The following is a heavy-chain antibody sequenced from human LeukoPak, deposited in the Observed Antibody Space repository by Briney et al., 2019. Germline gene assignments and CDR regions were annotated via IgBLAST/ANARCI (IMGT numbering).Heavy chain of an antibody. CDR2: INAANGYT. CDR3: ARGAPIRVAVAATFDP. J-gene: IGHJ5*02. CDR1: GFSFITYT. D-gene: IGHD6-19*01. V-gene: IGHV1-3*01. Sequence: ASVKVSFKPSGFSFITYTMHWVRQAPGQRHGWVGWINAANGYTQYSQRFQGRVTITRDTSASTAYMELSGLRSEDTAVYYCARGAPIRVAVAATFDPWGQGTLVTVSS.